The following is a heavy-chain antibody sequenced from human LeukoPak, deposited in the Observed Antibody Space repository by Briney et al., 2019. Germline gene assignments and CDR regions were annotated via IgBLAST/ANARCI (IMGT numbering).Heavy chain of an antibody. CDR3: ARAQYCYDSSGYFFDY. D-gene: IGHD3-22*01. CDR2: INPNSGDT. J-gene: IGHJ4*02. CDR1: GYTFTGYY. V-gene: IGHV1-2*02. Sequence: AAVKVSCKASGYTFTGYYMHWVRQAPGQGLEWMGWINPNSGDTNYAQKFQGRVTMTRDTSISTAYMELSRLRSDDTAVYYCARAQYCYDSSGYFFDYWGQGTLVTVSS.